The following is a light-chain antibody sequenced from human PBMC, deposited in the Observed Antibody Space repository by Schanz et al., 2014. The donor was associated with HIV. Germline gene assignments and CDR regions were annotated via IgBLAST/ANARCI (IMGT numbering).Light chain of an antibody. V-gene: IGKV3D-20*02. CDR3: LQHNNWPWT. CDR1: QSLSSSY. J-gene: IGKJ1*01. Sequence: EIVLTQSPGTLSLSPGERATLSCRASQSLSSSYLAWYQQKAGQAPRLLIYGASSRATGIPDRFSGSGSGTEFTLTISSLQSEDFAVYYCLQHNNWPWTFGQGTKVEIK. CDR2: GAS.